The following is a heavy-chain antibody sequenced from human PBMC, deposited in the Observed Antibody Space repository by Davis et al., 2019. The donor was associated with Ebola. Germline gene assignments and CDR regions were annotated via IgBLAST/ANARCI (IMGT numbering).Heavy chain of an antibody. J-gene: IGHJ4*02. V-gene: IGHV4-34*01. CDR2: INHSGST. Sequence: GSLRLSCAVYGGSFSGHHWSWIRQPPGKGLEWIGEINHSGSTNYNPSLKSRVTISVDTSKNQFSLNVNSVTAADTAMYYCARTPQYTSYGSYFDYWGQGALVTVSS. D-gene: IGHD1-26*01. CDR1: GGSFSGHH. CDR3: ARTPQYTSYGSYFDY.